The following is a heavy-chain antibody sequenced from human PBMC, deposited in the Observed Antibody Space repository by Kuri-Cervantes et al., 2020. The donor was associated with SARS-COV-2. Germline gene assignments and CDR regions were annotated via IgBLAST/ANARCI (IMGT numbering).Heavy chain of an antibody. CDR2: IYSGGST. D-gene: IGHD2-8*02. Sequence: GESLKISCAASGFAVSSNYMSWVRQAPGKGLEWVSVIYSGGSTYYADSVKGRFTISRDNSKNTLYLQMNSLRAEDTAVYYCARDTGGTMIYYYYYYGMDVWGQGTTVTVSS. J-gene: IGHJ6*02. CDR3: ARDTGGTMIYYYYYYGMDV. CDR1: GFAVSSNY. V-gene: IGHV3-53*01.